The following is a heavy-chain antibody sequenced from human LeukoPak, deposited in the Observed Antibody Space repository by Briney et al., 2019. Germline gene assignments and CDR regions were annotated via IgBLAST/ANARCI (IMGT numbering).Heavy chain of an antibody. D-gene: IGHD3-10*01. CDR3: ARDSGSPNWFDP. CDR1: GGTFSSYA. CDR2: IIPIFGTA. V-gene: IGHV1-69*05. Sequence: GSSVKVSCKASGGTFSSYAISWVRQAPGQGLEWMGGIIPIFGTANYAQKFQGRVTITTDESTSTAYMELSSLRFEDTAVYYCARDSGSPNWFDPWGQGTLVTVSS. J-gene: IGHJ5*02.